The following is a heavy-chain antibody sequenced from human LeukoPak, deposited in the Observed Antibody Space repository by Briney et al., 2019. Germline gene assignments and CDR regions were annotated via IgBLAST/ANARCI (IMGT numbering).Heavy chain of an antibody. Sequence: SETLSLTCAVYGGSFSGYYWSWIRQPPGKGLEWIGEINHSGSTNYNPSLKSRVTISVDTSKNQFSLKLSSVTAADTAVYYCARRSYGTDYFDYWGQGTLVTVSS. CDR2: INHSGST. CDR3: ARRSYGTDYFDY. CDR1: GGSFSGYY. V-gene: IGHV4-34*01. J-gene: IGHJ4*02. D-gene: IGHD5-18*01.